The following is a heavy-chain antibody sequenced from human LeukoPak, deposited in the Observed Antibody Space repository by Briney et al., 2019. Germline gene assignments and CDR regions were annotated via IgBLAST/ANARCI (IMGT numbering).Heavy chain of an antibody. J-gene: IGHJ6*02. Sequence: SETLSLTCAVYGGSFSGYYWSWIRQPPGKGLEWIGEINHSGSTNYNPSLKSRVTISVDTSKNQFSLKLSSVTAADTAVYYCARGPPLRFLEWSHYYYYGMDVWGQGTTVTVSS. D-gene: IGHD3-3*01. V-gene: IGHV4-34*01. CDR3: ARGPPLRFLEWSHYYYYGMDV. CDR2: INHSGST. CDR1: GGSFSGYY.